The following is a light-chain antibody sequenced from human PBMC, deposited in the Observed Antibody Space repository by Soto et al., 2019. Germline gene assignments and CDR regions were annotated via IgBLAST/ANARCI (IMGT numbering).Light chain of an antibody. CDR3: QQYNHWPLM. CDR2: DAS. J-gene: IGKJ1*01. V-gene: IGKV3-11*01. CDR1: QSVSSY. Sequence: IVLTQSPATLSLSPGESATLSFSASQSVSSYLAWYQQKPGQAPRLLIYDASNRATGIPARFSGSGSGTDFTPTISSLEPEDFAVYYCQQYNHWPLMFGQGTKV.